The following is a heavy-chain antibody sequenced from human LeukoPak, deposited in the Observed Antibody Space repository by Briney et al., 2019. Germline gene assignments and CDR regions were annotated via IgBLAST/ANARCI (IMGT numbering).Heavy chain of an antibody. J-gene: IGHJ4*02. V-gene: IGHV3-30*02. CDR2: IRYDGSNK. Sequence: GGSLRLSCAASGFTFSNYAMHWVRQAPGKGLEWVTFIRYDGSNKYYAESVKGRFTISRDNSKNTLYLQMSSLRAEDTAVYYCAKAIHSSSSGVVNYWGQGTLVTVSS. D-gene: IGHD6-6*01. CDR3: AKAIHSSSSGVVNY. CDR1: GFTFSNYA.